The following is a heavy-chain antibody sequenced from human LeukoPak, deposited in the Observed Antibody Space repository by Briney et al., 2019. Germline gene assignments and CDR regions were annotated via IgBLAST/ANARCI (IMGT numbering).Heavy chain of an antibody. CDR1: GYTFTSYY. J-gene: IGHJ4*02. D-gene: IGHD5-24*01. CDR2: INAGNGNT. V-gene: IGHV1-3*01. Sequence: ASVKVSCKASGYTFTSYYMHWVRQAPGQRLEWMGWINAGNGNTKYSQKFQGRVTITRGTSASTAYMDLSSLRSEDTAVYYCAREIDRDGYNRFFDYWGQGTLVTVSS. CDR3: AREIDRDGYNRFFDY.